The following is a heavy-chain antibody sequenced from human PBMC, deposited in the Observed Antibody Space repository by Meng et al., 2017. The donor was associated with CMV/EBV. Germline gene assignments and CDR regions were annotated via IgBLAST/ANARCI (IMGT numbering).Heavy chain of an antibody. J-gene: IGHJ6*02. D-gene: IGHD3-3*01. CDR1: GFTFSSYS. CDR2: ISSSGSTI. Sequence: GGSLRLSCAASGFTFSSYSMNWVRQAPGKGLEWVSYISSSGSTIYYADSVKGRFTISRDNAKNSLYLQMNSLRAEDTAVYYCARNDHDFWSGYSYGMDVWGQGTTVTVSS. CDR3: ARNDHDFWSGYSYGMDV. V-gene: IGHV3-48*04.